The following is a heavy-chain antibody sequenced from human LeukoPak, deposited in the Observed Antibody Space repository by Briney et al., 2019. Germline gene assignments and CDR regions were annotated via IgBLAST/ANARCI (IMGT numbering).Heavy chain of an antibody. CDR1: GFSLSTSGVG. J-gene: IGHJ4*02. CDR3: AHRLLQGGYWDSGKFDH. D-gene: IGHD2-8*02. CDR2: IYWDNDR. V-gene: IGHV2-5*02. Sequence: SGPTLVKPTQTLTLTCTFSGFSLSTSGVGVGWMRQPPGKALECLALIYWDNDRRYSPSLRSRLTITKDTSKNQVVLTMTNMDPVDTATYYCAHRLLQGGYWDSGKFDHWGQGILVSVSS.